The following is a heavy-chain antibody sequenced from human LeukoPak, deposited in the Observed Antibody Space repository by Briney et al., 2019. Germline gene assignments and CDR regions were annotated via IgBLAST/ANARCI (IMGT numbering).Heavy chain of an antibody. Sequence: PGGSLRLSCAASGFNFNTYWMTWVRQAPGKGLEWVANIREGGNEKYYVDSVKGRFTISRDSAKDLLYLQMNSLGVEDTAVYFCARSQWVLDYWGQGTRVTVSS. J-gene: IGHJ4*02. D-gene: IGHD2-8*01. CDR2: IREGGNEK. CDR3: ARSQWVLDY. V-gene: IGHV3-7*01. CDR1: GFNFNTYW.